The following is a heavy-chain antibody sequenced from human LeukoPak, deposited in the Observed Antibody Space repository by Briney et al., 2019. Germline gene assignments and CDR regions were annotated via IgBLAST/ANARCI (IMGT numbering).Heavy chain of an antibody. V-gene: IGHV3-33*06. Sequence: GGSLRLSCAASGFTFSSYSMNWVRQAPGKGLEWVAVIWYDGSNKYYADSVKGRFTISRDNSKNTLYLQMNSLRAEDTAVYYCAKNLRYSSSSHYFDYWGQGTLVTVSS. D-gene: IGHD6-6*01. CDR1: GFTFSSYS. CDR2: IWYDGSNK. CDR3: AKNLRYSSSSHYFDY. J-gene: IGHJ4*02.